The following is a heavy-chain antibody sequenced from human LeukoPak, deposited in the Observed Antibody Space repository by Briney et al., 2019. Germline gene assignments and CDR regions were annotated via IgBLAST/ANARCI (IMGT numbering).Heavy chain of an antibody. V-gene: IGHV5-51*01. Sequence: GESLKISXRGFGYSFTTYWIGWVRQVPGKGLEWMGIIYPGDPNTNTRYSPSFQGQVTISVDKSINTAYLQWGSLKASDTAIYYCARHLSLSDTSSCFDFWGRGTLVTVSS. CDR1: GYSFTTYW. J-gene: IGHJ5*01. CDR3: ARHLSLSDTSSCFDF. D-gene: IGHD6-13*01. CDR2: IYPGDPNTNT.